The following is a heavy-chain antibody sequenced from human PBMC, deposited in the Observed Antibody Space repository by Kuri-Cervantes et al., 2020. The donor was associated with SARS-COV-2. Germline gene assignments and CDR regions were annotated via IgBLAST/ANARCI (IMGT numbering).Heavy chain of an antibody. J-gene: IGHJ5*02. CDR2: FDPEQREI. D-gene: IGHD6-13*01. CDR3: ARDRGIAAAGTNWFDP. CDR1: GNTLTELP. Sequence: ASVKVSCKVSGNTLTELPLHWVRQAPGKGLEWMGGFDPEQREIIYAQKFQGRVTITTDESTSTAYMELSSLRSEDTAVYYCARDRGIAAAGTNWFDPWGQGTLVTVSS. V-gene: IGHV1-24*01.